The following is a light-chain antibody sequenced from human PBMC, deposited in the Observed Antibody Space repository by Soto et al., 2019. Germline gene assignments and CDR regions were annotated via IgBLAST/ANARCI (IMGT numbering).Light chain of an antibody. CDR3: QQCTNWPRT. CDR2: GAS. V-gene: IGKV3-15*01. J-gene: IGKJ1*01. Sequence: EIVMTQSPVTLSVSPGERATLSCRASQSVSSNLAWYQQKPGQAPRLLIYGASTRATGIPERFSGSGSGTEFTLTISSLQSEDSAVYYCQQCTNWPRTFGQGTKVEIK. CDR1: QSVSSN.